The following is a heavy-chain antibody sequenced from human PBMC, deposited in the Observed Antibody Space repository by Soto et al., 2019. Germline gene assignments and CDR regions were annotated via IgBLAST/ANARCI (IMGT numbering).Heavy chain of an antibody. CDR3: ARDRRSSSNALIGYGP. D-gene: IGHD6-6*01. CDR2: IRADNGNT. CDR1: GYIFSNYG. J-gene: IGHJ5*02. V-gene: IGHV1-18*01. Sequence: QVQLVQSGAEVKKPGASVKVSCKASGYIFSNYGVTWVRQAPGQGLEWMGWIRADNGNTDHAQKLQGRVTMTTDTPTRTAYMELRSLRSDDTAVYYCARDRRSSSNALIGYGPWGQGTLVTVSS.